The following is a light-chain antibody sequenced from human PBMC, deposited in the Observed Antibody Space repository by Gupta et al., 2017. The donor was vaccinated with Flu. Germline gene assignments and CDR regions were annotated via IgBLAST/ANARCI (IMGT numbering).Light chain of an antibody. J-gene: IGLJ1*01. CDR1: RSNIGAGYD. Sequence: QSVLTQPPSVSGAPGQRVTISCTGSRSNIGAGYDVHWYQQLPGTAPKLLIYSNTNRPSGVPDRFSGSKSGTSASLAITGLQAGDEADYYCQSYDSSLSGYYVFGTGTKVTVL. CDR3: QSYDSSLSGYYV. V-gene: IGLV1-40*01. CDR2: SNT.